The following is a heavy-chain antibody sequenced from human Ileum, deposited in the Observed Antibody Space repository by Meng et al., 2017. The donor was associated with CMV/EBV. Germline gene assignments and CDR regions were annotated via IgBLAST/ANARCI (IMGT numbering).Heavy chain of an antibody. CDR3: AHGSGWLFDF. V-gene: IGHV2-5*02. D-gene: IGHD6-19*01. Sequence: CTFSGFSLTTYAVGVGWIRQPPGKALEWLAFIYWDDNKYYHPSLQSRLTINKDTSKNHVVLTMTNMDPVDSATYYCAHGSGWLFDFWGPGTLVTVSS. CDR1: GFSLTTYAVG. CDR2: IYWDDNK. J-gene: IGHJ4*02.